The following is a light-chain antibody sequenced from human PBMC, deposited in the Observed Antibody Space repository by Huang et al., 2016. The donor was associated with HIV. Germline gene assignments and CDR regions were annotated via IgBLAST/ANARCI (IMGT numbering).Light chain of an antibody. Sequence: ENMLTQSPATLSLSPGKRATLSCRASQSVGTYLAWYQQKPCQAPRLLIYDASFRATGIPVRFSGSGSETNFTLTISRLEPEDFAVYYCQDRYNWPRFTFGPGTKVDIK. J-gene: IGKJ3*01. CDR3: QDRYNWPRFT. V-gene: IGKV3-11*01. CDR2: DAS. CDR1: QSVGTY.